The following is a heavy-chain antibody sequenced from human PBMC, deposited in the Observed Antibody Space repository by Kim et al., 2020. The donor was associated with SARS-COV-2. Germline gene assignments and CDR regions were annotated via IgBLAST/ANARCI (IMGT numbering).Heavy chain of an antibody. V-gene: IGHV4-34*01. D-gene: IGHD5-12*01. CDR1: GGSFSGYY. CDR3: AKIYWRYKRDRDAFDI. Sequence: SETLSLTCAVYGGSFSGYYWSWIRQPPGKGLEWIGEINHSGSTNYNPSLKSRVTISVDTSKNQFSLKLSSVTAADTAVYYCAKIYWRYKRDRDAFDIWGQGTMVTVSS. CDR2: INHSGST. J-gene: IGHJ3*02.